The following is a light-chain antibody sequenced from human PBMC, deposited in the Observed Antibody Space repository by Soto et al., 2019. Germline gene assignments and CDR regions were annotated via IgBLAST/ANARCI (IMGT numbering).Light chain of an antibody. CDR1: QSVSSN. Sequence: EIVMTQSPATLSVSPGERATLPCRASQSVSSNLAWYQQKPGQAPRLLIYDASSRATGIPERFSGSGSGTEFTLTISSLDPDDFGMYYCQHHAGSPAFGQGTKVDIK. J-gene: IGKJ1*01. CDR2: DAS. CDR3: QHHAGSPA. V-gene: IGKV3D-15*01.